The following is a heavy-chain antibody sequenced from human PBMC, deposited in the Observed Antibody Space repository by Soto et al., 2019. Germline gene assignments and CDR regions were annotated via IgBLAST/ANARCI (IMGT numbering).Heavy chain of an antibody. CDR2: ITASADTT. V-gene: IGHV3-23*01. CDR1: AFTFRSYA. D-gene: IGHD2-2*01. Sequence: EEQLLESGGGLVRPGGSLRLSCAASAFTFRSYAMSWVRQAPGKGLEWVSAITASADTTYYADSVKSRFTISRDNSKNTLYLRMNSLRAEDTAVYYCAKVRPLRDCTSTSCLGAFDIWGQGTMVTVS. CDR3: AKVRPLRDCTSTSCLGAFDI. J-gene: IGHJ3*02.